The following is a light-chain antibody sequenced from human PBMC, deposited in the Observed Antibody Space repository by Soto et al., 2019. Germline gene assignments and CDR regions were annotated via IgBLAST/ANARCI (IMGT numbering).Light chain of an antibody. Sequence: QSALTQPPSASGSPGQSVTISCTGTSSDVGAYNYVTWYQQHPGKSPKLMIYDVSKRPSGVPDRFSGSKSGTTASLTVSGLQAEDEADFYCISYAGSSIWVFGGGTKLNVL. V-gene: IGLV2-8*01. CDR3: ISYAGSSIWV. CDR1: SSDVGAYNY. J-gene: IGLJ3*02. CDR2: DVS.